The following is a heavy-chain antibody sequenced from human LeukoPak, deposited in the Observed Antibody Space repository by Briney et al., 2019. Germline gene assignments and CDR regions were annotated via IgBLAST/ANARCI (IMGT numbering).Heavy chain of an antibody. CDR2: IIPIFGTA. CDR3: ASKPRRYSGYVGEDAFDI. CDR1: GGTFSSYA. V-gene: IGHV1-69*05. D-gene: IGHD5-12*01. J-gene: IGHJ3*02. Sequence: ASVKVSCKASGGTFSSYAISWVRQAPGQGLEWMRRIIPIFGTANYAQKFQGRVTITTDESTSTAYMELSSLRSEDTAVYYCASKPRRYSGYVGEDAFDIWGQGTMVTVSS.